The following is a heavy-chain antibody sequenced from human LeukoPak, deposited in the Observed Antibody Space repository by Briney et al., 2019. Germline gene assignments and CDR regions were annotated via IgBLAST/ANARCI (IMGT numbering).Heavy chain of an antibody. D-gene: IGHD6-13*01. Sequence: SGPTLVKPTQTLTLTCTFSGFSLTTGGVGVGWIRQPAGKALEWLAVIYWDDGKRYSPSLKSRLTISKDTSKNHVVLTMTNMDPVDTATYYCAHRPPGAAGVEWSFDYWGQGTLVTVSS. CDR2: IYWDDGK. V-gene: IGHV2-5*02. CDR1: GFSLTTGGVG. J-gene: IGHJ4*02. CDR3: AHRPPGAAGVEWSFDY.